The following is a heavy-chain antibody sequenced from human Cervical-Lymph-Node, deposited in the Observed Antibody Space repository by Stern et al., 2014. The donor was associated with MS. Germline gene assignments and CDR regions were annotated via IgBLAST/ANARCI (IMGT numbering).Heavy chain of an antibody. D-gene: IGHD5-24*01. V-gene: IGHV1-69*06. J-gene: IGHJ5*02. Sequence: VHLVESGAEVKQPGSSVKVSCKASGGTFSRYAISWVRQAPGQGLEWMGGIIPIFGAANYAQKFQGRVTITADNSTSTAYMELSSLRSEDTAMYYCAREELPRLDPWGQGTLVTVSS. CDR3: AREELPRLDP. CDR2: IIPIFGAA. CDR1: GGTFSRYA.